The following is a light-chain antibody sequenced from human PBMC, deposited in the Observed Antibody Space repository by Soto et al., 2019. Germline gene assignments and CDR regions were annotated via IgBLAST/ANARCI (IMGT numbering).Light chain of an antibody. CDR2: SNT. V-gene: IGLV1-47*02. CDR3: AAWDDSLSGYL. CDR1: DSNIRNNF. J-gene: IGLJ1*01. Sequence: QSVLTQPPSASGTPGQSGTVLCSGIDSNIRNNFVSWYQQLPGTAPKLLIYSNTQRPSGVPDRFSGSKTGTSASLAISGLRSEDEADYYCAAWDDSLSGYLFGTGTKVTVL.